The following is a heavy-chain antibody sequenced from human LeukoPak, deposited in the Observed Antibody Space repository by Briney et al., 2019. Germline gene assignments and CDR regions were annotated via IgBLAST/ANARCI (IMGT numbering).Heavy chain of an antibody. CDR1: GFSLSTSGMR. CDR2: IDWNDDK. V-gene: IGHV2-70*04. CDR3: ARETSDYSSSWYGYYFDY. D-gene: IGHD6-13*01. Sequence: KESGPALVKPTQTLTLTCTFSGFSLSTSGMRVSWIRQPPGQALEWLARIDWNDDKFYSTSLKTRLTISKDTSKNQVVLTMTNMDPVDTATYFCARETSDYSSSWYGYYFDYWGQGTLVTVSS. J-gene: IGHJ4*02.